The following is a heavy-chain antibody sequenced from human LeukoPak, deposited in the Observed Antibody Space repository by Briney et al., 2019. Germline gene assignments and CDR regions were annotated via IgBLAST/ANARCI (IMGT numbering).Heavy chain of an antibody. J-gene: IGHJ4*02. CDR1: GGSISSGSYC. Sequence: PSETLSLTCTVSGGSISSGSYCWSWIRQPAGKGLEWIGHIHTSGNTNYNSSLKSRVTISVDTSKNQFSLKLSSVTAADTAVYYCARALFGWSGFYFDYWGQGTLVTVSS. D-gene: IGHD3-3*01. V-gene: IGHV4-61*09. CDR3: ARALFGWSGFYFDY. CDR2: IHTSGNT.